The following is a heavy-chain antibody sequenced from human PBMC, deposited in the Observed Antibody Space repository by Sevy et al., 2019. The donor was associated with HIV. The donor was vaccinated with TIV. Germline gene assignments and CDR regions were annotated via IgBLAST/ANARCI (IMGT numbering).Heavy chain of an antibody. J-gene: IGHJ5*02. CDR3: ARGFCSSTSCYSSREYNWFDP. CDR2: INPNSGGT. V-gene: IGHV1-2*06. Sequence: ASVKVSCKASGYTFTGYYMHWVRQAPGQGLEWMGRINPNSGGTNYAQKFQGRVTMTRDTSISKAYMGLSRLRSDDTAVYYCARGFCSSTSCYSSREYNWFDPWGQGTLVTVSS. CDR1: GYTFTGYY. D-gene: IGHD2-2*01.